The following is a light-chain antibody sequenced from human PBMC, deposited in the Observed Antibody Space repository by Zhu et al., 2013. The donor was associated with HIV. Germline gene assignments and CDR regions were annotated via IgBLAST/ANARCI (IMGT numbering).Light chain of an antibody. V-gene: IGKV4-1*01. CDR1: QSVLHSSNNKNY. CDR3: QQYYSTPYT. Sequence: DIVMTQSPDSLAVSLGERATINCKSSQSVLHSSNNKNYLAWYQQKPGQPPKLLISWASTRESGVPHRFSASGSRTDFTLTISSLQAEDVAVYYCQQYYSTPYTFGQGTKLEIK. J-gene: IGKJ2*01. CDR2: WAS.